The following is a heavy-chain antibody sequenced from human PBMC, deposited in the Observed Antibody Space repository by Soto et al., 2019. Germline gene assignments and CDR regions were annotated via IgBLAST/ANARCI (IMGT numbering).Heavy chain of an antibody. Sequence: QVQLQQWGAGLLKPSETLSLTCAVYGGSFSGYYWSWIRQPPGKGLEWIGEINHSGSTNYNPSLNSRVTISVDTSKNQFSLKLSSVTAADTAVYYCARELRYYYYGMDVWGQGTTVTVSS. D-gene: IGHD1-26*01. CDR3: ARELRYYYYGMDV. J-gene: IGHJ6*02. V-gene: IGHV4-34*01. CDR1: GGSFSGYY. CDR2: INHSGST.